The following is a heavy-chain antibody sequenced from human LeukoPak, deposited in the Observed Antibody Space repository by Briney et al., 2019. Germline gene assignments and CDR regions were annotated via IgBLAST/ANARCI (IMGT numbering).Heavy chain of an antibody. Sequence: GGSLRLSCAASRLTFSSAWMSWVRQAPGGGLEWVARIKSKTDGEATDYAAPVKDRFTISRDDSKTTLYLQMNSLKTEDTAVYYCTTEKSYWGQGTLVTVSS. CDR3: TTEKSY. V-gene: IGHV3-15*01. CDR2: IKSKTDGEAT. J-gene: IGHJ4*02. CDR1: RLTFSSAW.